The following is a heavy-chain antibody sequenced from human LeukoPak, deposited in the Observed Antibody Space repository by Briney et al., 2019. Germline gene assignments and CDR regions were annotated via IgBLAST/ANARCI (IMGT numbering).Heavy chain of an antibody. Sequence: SETLSLTCAVSGGSITSYFWSWIRQPPGKGLEWIGYFYDSGSTKYNPSLKSRVTISVDTSKNQFSLKLNSVTAADTAVYYCAREREYYYDSSGYYSDAFDIWGQGTMVTVSS. CDR3: AREREYYYDSSGYYSDAFDI. V-gene: IGHV4-59*01. CDR2: FYDSGST. J-gene: IGHJ3*02. D-gene: IGHD3-22*01. CDR1: GGSITSYF.